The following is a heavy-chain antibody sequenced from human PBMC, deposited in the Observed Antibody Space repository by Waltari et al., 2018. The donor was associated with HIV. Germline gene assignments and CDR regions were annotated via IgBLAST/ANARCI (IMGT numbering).Heavy chain of an antibody. CDR1: GFKFDDYA. Sequence: EVQLVESGGGLVQPGRSLRLSCTASGFKFDDYAMHWVRQSPGKGLEGVSGFRWSSGSIGYADAVKGRFTISRDKARNSLYLDMNILRPEDTAVYYCVKDRGIAVRPPYYFGLDVWGQGTTVTVSS. J-gene: IGHJ6*02. V-gene: IGHV3-9*01. CDR2: FRWSSGSI. CDR3: VKDRGIAVRPPYYFGLDV. D-gene: IGHD6-6*01.